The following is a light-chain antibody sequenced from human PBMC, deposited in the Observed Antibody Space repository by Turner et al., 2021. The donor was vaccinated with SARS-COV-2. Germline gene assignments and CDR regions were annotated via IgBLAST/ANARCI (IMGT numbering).Light chain of an antibody. CDR1: QSVFYSSNNKNY. V-gene: IGKV4-1*01. J-gene: IGKJ1*01. CDR3: QQYYSPPLA. CDR2: WAS. Sequence: DIVMTQSPDSLAVSLGERATINCKSSQSVFYSSNNKNYLAWYQQKPGQPPKLLISWASTRESGVPDRFSGSRSGTDFTLTITSLQAEDVALYFCQQYYSPPLAFGQGTKVEVK.